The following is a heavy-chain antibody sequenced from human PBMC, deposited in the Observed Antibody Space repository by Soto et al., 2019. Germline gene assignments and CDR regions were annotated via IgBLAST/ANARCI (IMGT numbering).Heavy chain of an antibody. D-gene: IGHD2-15*01. J-gene: IGHJ4*02. CDR1: GFTFSSYA. V-gene: IGHV3-23*01. CDR2: ISGSGGST. Sequence: TGGSLRLSCAASGFTFSSYAMSWVRQAPGKGLEWVSAISGSGGSTYYADSVKGRFTISRDNSKNTLYLQMNSLRAEDTAVYYCAKDGGYCSGGSCLRGLFDYWGQGTLVTVSS. CDR3: AKDGGYCSGGSCLRGLFDY.